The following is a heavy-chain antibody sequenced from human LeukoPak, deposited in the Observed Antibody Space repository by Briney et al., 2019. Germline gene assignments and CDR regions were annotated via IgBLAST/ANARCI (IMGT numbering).Heavy chain of an antibody. CDR2: ISSSSSYI. CDR1: GFTFSSYS. Sequence: GGSLRLSCAASGFTFSSYSMNWVRQAPGKGLEWVSSISSSSSYIYYADSVKGRFTISRDNAKNSLYLQMNSLRAEDTAAYYCARVGSYYYYYYYMDVWGKGTTVTVSS. CDR3: ARVGSYYYYYYYMDV. J-gene: IGHJ6*03. V-gene: IGHV3-21*01. D-gene: IGHD1-26*01.